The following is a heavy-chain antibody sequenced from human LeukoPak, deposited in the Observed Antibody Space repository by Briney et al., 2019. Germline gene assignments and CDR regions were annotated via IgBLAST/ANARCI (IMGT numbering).Heavy chain of an antibody. D-gene: IGHD6-6*01. J-gene: IGHJ6*04. CDR3: ADSSWDV. Sequence: ASVKVSCKASGGTFSSYAISWVRQAPGQGLEWMGGFDPEDGETIYAQKFQGRVTMTEDTSTDTAYMELSSLRSEDTAVYYCADSSWDVWGKGTTVTVSS. CDR1: GGTFSSYA. CDR2: FDPEDGET. V-gene: IGHV1-24*01.